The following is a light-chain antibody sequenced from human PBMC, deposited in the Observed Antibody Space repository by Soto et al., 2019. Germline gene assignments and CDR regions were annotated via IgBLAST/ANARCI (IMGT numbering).Light chain of an antibody. CDR3: SSYTSSSTSYV. CDR2: DVS. CDR1: SSDVGGYNS. V-gene: IGLV2-14*01. Sequence: QSALTQPAYVSGSPGQSITISCTGTSSDVGGYNSVSWYQQHPGKAPKLMIYDVSNRPSGVSNRFSGSKSGNTASLTISGLQAEDEADYYCSSYTSSSTSYVVGTGTKVNVL. J-gene: IGLJ1*01.